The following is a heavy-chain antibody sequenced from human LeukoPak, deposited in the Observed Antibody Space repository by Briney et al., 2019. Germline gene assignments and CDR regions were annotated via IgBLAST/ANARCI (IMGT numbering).Heavy chain of an antibody. D-gene: IGHD2-15*01. CDR2: INHSGST. CDR3: AREEDCSGGICYLGNAFDI. Sequence: SETLSLTCAVYGGSFSGYYWSWIRQPPGKGLEWIGEINHSGSTNYNASLKSRVTISVDTSKNQFSLKLSSVTAADTAVYYCAREEDCSGGICYLGNAFDIWGQGQWSPSLQ. J-gene: IGHJ3*02. V-gene: IGHV4-34*01. CDR1: GGSFSGYY.